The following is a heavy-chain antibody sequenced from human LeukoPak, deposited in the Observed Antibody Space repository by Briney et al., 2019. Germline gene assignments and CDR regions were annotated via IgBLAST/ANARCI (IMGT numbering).Heavy chain of an antibody. CDR2: MNPNSGNT. Sequence: SVKVSCKASGYTFTSYDINWVRQATGQGLEWMGWMNPNSGNTGYAQKFQGRVTLTRNTSISTAYMELSSLRSEDTAVYYCARGRDGYNHAFDIWGQGTMVTVSS. V-gene: IGHV1-8*01. CDR1: GYTFTSYD. J-gene: IGHJ3*02. D-gene: IGHD5-24*01. CDR3: ARGRDGYNHAFDI.